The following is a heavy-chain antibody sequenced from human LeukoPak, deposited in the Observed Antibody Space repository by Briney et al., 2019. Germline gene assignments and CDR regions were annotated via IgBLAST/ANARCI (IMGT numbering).Heavy chain of an antibody. CDR3: ARVPLWFGEHHFDY. CDR1: GYTFTSYA. D-gene: IGHD3-10*01. CDR2: INAGNGNT. V-gene: IGHV1-3*01. Sequence: ASVKVSCKASGYTFTSYAMHWVRQAPGQRLEWMGWINAGNGNTKYSQKFQGRVTITRDTSASTAYMELSSLRSEDTAVCYCARVPLWFGEHHFDYWGQGTLVTVSS. J-gene: IGHJ4*02.